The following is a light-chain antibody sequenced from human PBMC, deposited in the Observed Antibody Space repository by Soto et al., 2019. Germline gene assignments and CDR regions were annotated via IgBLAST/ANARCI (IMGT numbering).Light chain of an antibody. Sequence: QSVLTQPPSVSAAPGQKVTISCYGSSSNVANNYVSWYRQLPGAAPKLLIYDNDKRPSGIPDRFSASKSGTSATLAITGLQTGDEADYYCVTWGSGLDSVLFGGGTKLTVL. CDR2: DND. J-gene: IGLJ3*02. CDR1: SSNVANNY. V-gene: IGLV1-51*01. CDR3: VTWGSGLDSVL.